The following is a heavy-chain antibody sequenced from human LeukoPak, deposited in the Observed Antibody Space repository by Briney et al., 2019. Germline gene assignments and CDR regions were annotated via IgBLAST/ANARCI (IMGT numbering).Heavy chain of an antibody. J-gene: IGHJ4*02. D-gene: IGHD2-15*01. V-gene: IGHV4-30-4*08. CDR1: GGSISSGCYY. CDR3: ARESSGGFFDY. CDR2: IYYSGST. Sequence: SQTLSLTCTVSGGSISSGCYYWSWIRQPPGKGLEWIGYIYYSGSTYYNPSLKSRVTISVDTSKNQFSLKLSSVTAADTAVHYCARESSGGFFDYWGQGSLVTVSS.